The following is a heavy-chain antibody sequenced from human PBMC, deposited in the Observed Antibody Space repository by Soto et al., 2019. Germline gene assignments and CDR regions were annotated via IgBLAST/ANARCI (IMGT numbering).Heavy chain of an antibody. CDR3: ARDDVLCDGGRCYGVPLDV. J-gene: IGHJ6*04. D-gene: IGHD2-15*01. V-gene: IGHV3-66*01. Sequence: EVHLVESGGGLVQPGGSLRLSCAASGFTVSSKYMSWVRQAPGKRLDWVSLIQSGGPTYYADSVRGRFTISRDTSENTPHLQMDSLGAEESAVYYCARDDVLCDGGRCYGVPLDVWGEGTTVTASS. CDR1: GFTVSSKY. CDR2: IQSGGPT.